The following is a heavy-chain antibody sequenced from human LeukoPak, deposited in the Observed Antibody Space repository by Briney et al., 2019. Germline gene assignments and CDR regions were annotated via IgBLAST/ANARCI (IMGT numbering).Heavy chain of an antibody. D-gene: IGHD6-13*01. CDR3: ARISSSNWYNERGAFDV. CDR2: IYSDNT. V-gene: IGHV3-53*01. CDR1: GFTVSSNS. Sequence: GGSLRLSCTVSGFTVSSNSMSWVRQAPGKGLEWVSFIYSDNTHYSDSVKGRFTISRDNSKNTLYLQMNSLRAEDTAVYYCARISSSNWYNERGAFDVWGQGTMVTVSS. J-gene: IGHJ3*01.